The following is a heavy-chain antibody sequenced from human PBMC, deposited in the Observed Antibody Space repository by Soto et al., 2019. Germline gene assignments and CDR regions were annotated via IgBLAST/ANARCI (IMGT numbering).Heavy chain of an antibody. Sequence: GQELILCWRGSAGMSGACCINVGRLAPGKGLEWVGLIRNQSYQETTEYAAAVKGRFTISRDTSNGIAYLQMNSLNIEDSAVYYCIGAKRRGPAYSSLDWG. CDR2: IRNQSYQETT. D-gene: IGHD2-2*01. CDR3: IGAKRRGPAYSSLD. J-gene: IGHJ1*01. V-gene: IGHV3-49*04. CDR1: AGMSGACC.